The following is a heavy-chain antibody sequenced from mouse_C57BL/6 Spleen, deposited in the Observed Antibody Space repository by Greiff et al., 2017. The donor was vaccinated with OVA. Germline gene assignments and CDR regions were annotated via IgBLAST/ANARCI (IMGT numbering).Heavy chain of an antibody. CDR2: INTSSGNT. CDR1: GYTFTSYW. CDR3: ARGGMTTVYYFGY. Sequence: QVQLQQSGAELAKPGASVKLSCKASGYTFTSYWMHWVKQRPGQGLEWIGYINTSSGNTKYNQKFKDKATLTADKSSSTAYMQLSSLTYEDSAVYYCARGGMTTVYYFGYWGQGTTLTVSS. V-gene: IGHV1-7*01. D-gene: IGHD2-13*01. J-gene: IGHJ2*01.